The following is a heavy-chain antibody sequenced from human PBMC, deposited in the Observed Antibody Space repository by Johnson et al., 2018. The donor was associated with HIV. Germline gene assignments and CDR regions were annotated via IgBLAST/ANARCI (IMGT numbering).Heavy chain of an antibody. J-gene: IGHJ3*02. D-gene: IGHD1-7*01. CDR2: ISSSGDRT. CDR3: ARAGQLPEDAFDI. V-gene: IGHV3-23*04. Sequence: VQLVESGGGLVQAGGSLRLSCSASGFTFSRYAMNWVRQAPGKGLEWVSSISSSGDRTSYADSVKGRFTISRDNSKNTLYLQMNSLRAEDTAVYYCARAGQLPEDAFDIWGQGTMVTVSS. CDR1: GFTFSRYA.